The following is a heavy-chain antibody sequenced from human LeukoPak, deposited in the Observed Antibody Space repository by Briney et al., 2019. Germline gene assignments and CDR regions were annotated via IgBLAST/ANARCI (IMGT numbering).Heavy chain of an antibody. V-gene: IGHV5-51*01. D-gene: IGHD3-10*01. J-gene: IGHJ4*02. CDR2: IYPGGSDT. CDR1: GYSFTSYW. CDR3: ARSPPLSSGSYYYYFDY. Sequence: GESLKVSCKGSGYSFTSYWIGWVRQMPGKGLEWMGIIYPGGSDTRYSPSFQGQVTISADKSISTAYLQWSSLKASDTAMYYCARSPPLSSGSYYYYFDYWGQGTLVTVSS.